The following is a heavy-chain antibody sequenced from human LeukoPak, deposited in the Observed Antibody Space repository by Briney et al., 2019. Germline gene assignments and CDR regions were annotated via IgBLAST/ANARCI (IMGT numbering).Heavy chain of an antibody. J-gene: IGHJ4*02. V-gene: IGHV3-74*01. D-gene: IGHD1-26*01. CDR2: INSDGSST. Sequence: PGGSLRLSCAASGFTFSSYWMHWVRQAPGKGLVWVSRINSDGSSTSYADSVKGRFTISRDNAKNTLYLQVNSLRVEDTAVYYCARVGTWELRDFDYWGQGSLVTVSS. CDR3: ARVGTWELRDFDY. CDR1: GFTFSSYW.